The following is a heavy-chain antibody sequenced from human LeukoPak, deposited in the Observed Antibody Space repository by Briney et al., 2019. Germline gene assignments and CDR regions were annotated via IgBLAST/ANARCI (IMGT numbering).Heavy chain of an antibody. D-gene: IGHD5-18*01. CDR1: GGTFSRFA. J-gene: IGHJ6*02. V-gene: IGHV1-69*01. CDR2: IIPIFGTA. CDR3: ARHDVDTAMVPWVEHGGYYYGLDV. Sequence: GSSVKVSCKASGGTFSRFAISWVRQAAGQGLEGMGGIIPIFGTANYAQKFQGRVTIAADESTSTAYMELSSLRSEDTAVYYCARHDVDTAMVPWVEHGGYYYGLDVWGQGTTVTVSS.